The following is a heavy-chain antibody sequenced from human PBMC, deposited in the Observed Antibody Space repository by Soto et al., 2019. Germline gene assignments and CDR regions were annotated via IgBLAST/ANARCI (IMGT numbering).Heavy chain of an antibody. V-gene: IGHV3-74*01. J-gene: IGHJ4*02. CDR3: TRGPRSTSTGTGAF. Sequence: EVQLVESGGGLVQPGGSLRLSCAASGFTFKMFWMHWVRQVPGKGPEWVSRINDDGISTNYADSVKGRFTISRDNAKNTLYLQMNALRVEDTAFYYCTRGPRSTSTGTGAFWGQGTLLTVSS. CDR1: GFTFKMFW. CDR2: INDDGIST. D-gene: IGHD1-1*01.